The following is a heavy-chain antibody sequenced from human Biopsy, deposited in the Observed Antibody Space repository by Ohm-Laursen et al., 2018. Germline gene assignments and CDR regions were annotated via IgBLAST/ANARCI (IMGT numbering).Heavy chain of an antibody. CDR2: IYYSGST. J-gene: IGHJ4*02. CDR1: GGSICSFF. V-gene: IGHV4-59*01. D-gene: IGHD1-26*01. CDR3: ARVGAGAPSIDYFDY. Sequence: GTLSLTCTVSGGSICSFFWSWIRQPPGKGLEWIGYIYYSGSTNYNPSLRSRVTISVDGSKNQFSLELSSVTAADTAVYYCARVGAGAPSIDYFDYWGQGALVTVSS.